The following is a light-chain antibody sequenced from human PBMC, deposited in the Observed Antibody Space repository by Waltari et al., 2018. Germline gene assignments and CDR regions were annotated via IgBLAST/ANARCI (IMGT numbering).Light chain of an antibody. CDR2: NAS. CDR3: QQFDTYPWT. V-gene: IGKV1-5*03. J-gene: IGKJ1*01. CDR1: TDIGTW. Sequence: DIQLTESPSTLSESVGVRVTITCRASTDIGTWLAWCQQKPGKGSELLIYNASRLQSGVPSMFSGRGSGTEFTLTISSLQPEDFATFYCQQFDTYPWTFGQGTKVDI.